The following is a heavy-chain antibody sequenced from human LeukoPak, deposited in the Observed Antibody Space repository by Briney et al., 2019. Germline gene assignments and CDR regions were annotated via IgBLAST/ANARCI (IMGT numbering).Heavy chain of an antibody. D-gene: IGHD3-10*01. CDR2: IYTSGST. J-gene: IGHJ4*02. CDR1: GDSISIDY. CDR3: ARDGFGENGIDY. V-gene: IGHV4-4*07. Sequence: KPSETLSLTCTVSGDSISIDYWRWIRQPAGKGLEWIGHIYTSGSTDYNPSLKSRVTMSVDTSKNQFSLKLNSVTAADTAVYYCARDGFGENGIDYWRQGILVIVSS.